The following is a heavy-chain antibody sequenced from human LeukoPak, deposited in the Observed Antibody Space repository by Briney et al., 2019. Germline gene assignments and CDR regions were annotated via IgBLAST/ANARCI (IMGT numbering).Heavy chain of an antibody. D-gene: IGHD1-26*01. V-gene: IGHV1-3*03. CDR3: ARSLGMGATLDY. CDR1: GFTFSSYA. CDR2: INAGNGNT. Sequence: PGGSLRLSCAASGFTFSSYAMHWVRQAPGQRLEWMGWINAGNGNTRYSQEFKGRVTITRDTSASTVYMELSSLRSEDMAVYFCARSLGMGATLDYWGRGTLVTVSS. J-gene: IGHJ4*02.